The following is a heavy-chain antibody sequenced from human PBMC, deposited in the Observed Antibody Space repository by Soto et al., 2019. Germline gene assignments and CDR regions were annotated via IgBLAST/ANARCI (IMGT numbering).Heavy chain of an antibody. CDR3: AREDREAFDY. V-gene: IGHV3-21*01. CDR1: GFTFSSHA. CDR2: IGSSTSSI. J-gene: IGHJ4*02. Sequence: GGSLRLSXAASGFTFSSHAMNWVRQAPGKGPEWVSSIGSSTSSIFYADSVQGRFTISRDNAKNSLYLQMNSLRAEDTAIYYCAREDREAFDYWGQGTLVTVSS.